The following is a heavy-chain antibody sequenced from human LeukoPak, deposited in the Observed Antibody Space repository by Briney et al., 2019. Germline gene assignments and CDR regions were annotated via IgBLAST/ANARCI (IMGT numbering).Heavy chain of an antibody. J-gene: IGHJ3*02. D-gene: IGHD3-22*01. CDR2: IYSGGST. Sequence: GGSLRLSCAASGFTVSSNYMSWVRQAPGKGLEWVSVIYSGGSTYYADSVKGRFTISRDNSKNTLYLQMNSLRAEDTAVYYCARVRAIVVVIMHDAFDIWGQGTMVTVSS. CDR1: GFTVSSNY. V-gene: IGHV3-66*01. CDR3: ARVRAIVVVIMHDAFDI.